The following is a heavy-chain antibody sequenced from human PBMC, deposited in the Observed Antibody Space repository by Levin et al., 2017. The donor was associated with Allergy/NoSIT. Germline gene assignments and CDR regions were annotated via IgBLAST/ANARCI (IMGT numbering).Heavy chain of an antibody. CDR2: IIPIFGTA. V-gene: IGHV1-69*13. J-gene: IGHJ3*02. Sequence: AASVKVSCKASGGTFSSYAISWVRQAPGQGLEWMGGIIPIFGTANYAQKFQGRVTITADESTSTAYMELSSLRSEDTAVYYCARDNEALLSDAFDIWGQGTMVTVSS. D-gene: IGHD3-10*01. CDR1: GGTFSSYA. CDR3: ARDNEALLSDAFDI.